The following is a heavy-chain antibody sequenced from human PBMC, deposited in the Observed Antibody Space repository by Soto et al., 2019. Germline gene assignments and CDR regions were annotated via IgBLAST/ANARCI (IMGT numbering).Heavy chain of an antibody. Sequence: SVNVACKGSGYTYTRDVGSRLSQATEQGREWMGWMNPNSGNTGYAQKYQGRVTMARNTSISTAYMELSSLRSEDTAVYYCAGGWVSNYTVWLFDPWGQGTLDTV. V-gene: IGHV1-8*01. CDR2: MNPNSGNT. J-gene: IGHJ5*02. CDR3: AGGWVSNYTVWLFDP. D-gene: IGHD4-4*01. CDR1: GYTYTRDV.